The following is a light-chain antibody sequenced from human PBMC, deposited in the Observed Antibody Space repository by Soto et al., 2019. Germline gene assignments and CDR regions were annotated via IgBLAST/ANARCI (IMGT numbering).Light chain of an antibody. Sequence: DIQMTQSPSSLSASVGDRVTITCRASQSISFYLNWYQQKPGKAPRLLIYAASNLQSGVPSRFSASGSGTDFTLTISCLQSEDFATYYCQQYYSFPRTFGQGTKVDIK. CDR1: QSISFY. J-gene: IGKJ1*01. CDR2: AAS. CDR3: QQYYSFPRT. V-gene: IGKV1-39*01.